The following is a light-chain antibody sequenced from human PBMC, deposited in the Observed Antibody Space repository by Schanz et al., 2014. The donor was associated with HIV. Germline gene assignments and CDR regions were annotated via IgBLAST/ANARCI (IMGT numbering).Light chain of an antibody. CDR3: CSYVPGGTYV. V-gene: IGLV2-18*02. Sequence: QSALTQPASVSGSPGQSVTISCTGTSSDVGSYNRVSWYQQPPGTAPKLIIYEVSYRPSGVPDRFSGSKSGNTASLTISGLQAEDDADYYCCSYVPGGTYVFGTGTKLTVL. CDR2: EVS. CDR1: SSDVGSYNR. J-gene: IGLJ1*01.